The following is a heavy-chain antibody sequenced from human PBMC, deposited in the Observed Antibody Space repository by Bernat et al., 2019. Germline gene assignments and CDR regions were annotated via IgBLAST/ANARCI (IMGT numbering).Heavy chain of an antibody. CDR3: ARDGKDIVLVPAGVDYYYGMDV. Sequence: QVQLVQSGAEVKKPGASVKVSCKASGYTFTSYGISWVRQAPGQGLEWMGWISAYNGNTNYAQKLQGRVTMTTDTSTSTAYMELRSQRSDDTAVYYCARDGKDIVLVPAGVDYYYGMDVWGQGTTVTVSS. D-gene: IGHD2-2*01. J-gene: IGHJ6*02. CDR2: ISAYNGNT. V-gene: IGHV1-18*01. CDR1: GYTFTSYG.